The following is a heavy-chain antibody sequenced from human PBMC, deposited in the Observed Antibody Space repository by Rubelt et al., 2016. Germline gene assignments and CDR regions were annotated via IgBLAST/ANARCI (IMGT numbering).Heavy chain of an antibody. CDR2: IYYSGST. CDR1: GGSIISSTYY. J-gene: IGHJ4*02. CDR3: AGHLTSSSHFDH. D-gene: IGHD6-6*01. Sequence: HLQLQESGPGLVKPSETLSLTCTVSGGSIISSTYYWGWIRRPPGKGLEWIGSIYYSGSTYYSPSLKNRVTISLDTSKNQFSLKLNSVTAADTAVFYCAGHLTSSSHFDHWGQGALVTVSS. V-gene: IGHV4-39*01.